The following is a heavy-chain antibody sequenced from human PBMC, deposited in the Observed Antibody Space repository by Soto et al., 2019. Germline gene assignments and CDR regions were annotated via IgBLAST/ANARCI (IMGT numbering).Heavy chain of an antibody. CDR1: GGSISSSSHY. CDR3: ARHSDTHSGSVLTWFDP. J-gene: IGHJ5*02. Sequence: SETLSLTCTVSGGSISSSSHYWGWIRQPPGKGLEWIGSIYYSGTTYYNPSLKSRVTISVDTSKNQFSLKLSSVTAADTAVYYCARHSDTHSGSVLTWFDPWGQGTLVTVSS. CDR2: IYYSGTT. V-gene: IGHV4-39*01. D-gene: IGHD1-26*01.